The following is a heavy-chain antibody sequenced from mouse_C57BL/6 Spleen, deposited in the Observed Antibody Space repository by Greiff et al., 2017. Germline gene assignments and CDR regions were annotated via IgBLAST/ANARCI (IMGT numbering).Heavy chain of an antibody. CDR3: AREGITTVVATDYAMDY. CDR2: ISYDGSN. D-gene: IGHD1-1*01. Sequence: EVQVVESGPGLVKPSQSLSLTCSVTGYSITSGYYWNWIRQFPGNKLEWMGYISYDGSNNYNPSLKNRISITRGTSKNQFFLKLNSVTTEDTATYYCAREGITTVVATDYAMDYWGQGTSVTVSS. V-gene: IGHV3-6*01. CDR1: GYSITSGYY. J-gene: IGHJ4*01.